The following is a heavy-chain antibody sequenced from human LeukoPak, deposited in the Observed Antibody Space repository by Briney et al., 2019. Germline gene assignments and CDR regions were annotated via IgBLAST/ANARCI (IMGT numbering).Heavy chain of an antibody. CDR3: ARSPVVVNARDY. J-gene: IGHJ4*02. Sequence: GASVKVSCKASGYIFTDYYMHWVRQAPGQGVEWMGWINPNSGGTNYAQKFQGRVTMTRDTSISTAYMELSRLRSDDTAVYYCARSPVVVNARDYWGQGTLVTVSS. V-gene: IGHV1-2*02. D-gene: IGHD3-22*01. CDR1: GYIFTDYY. CDR2: INPNSGGT.